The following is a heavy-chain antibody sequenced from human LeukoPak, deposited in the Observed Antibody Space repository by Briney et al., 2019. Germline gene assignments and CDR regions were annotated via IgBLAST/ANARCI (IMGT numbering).Heavy chain of an antibody. J-gene: IGHJ4*02. CDR2: INPNSGGT. D-gene: IGHD5-24*01. Sequence: ASVKVSCKASGYTFTGYYMHWVRQAPGQGLEWMGWINPNSGGTNYAQKFQGRVTMTRDTSISTAYMELSRLSSDDTAVYYCARVNGRWATTVNYWGQGTLVTVSS. CDR3: ARVNGRWATTVNY. CDR1: GYTFTGYY. V-gene: IGHV1-2*02.